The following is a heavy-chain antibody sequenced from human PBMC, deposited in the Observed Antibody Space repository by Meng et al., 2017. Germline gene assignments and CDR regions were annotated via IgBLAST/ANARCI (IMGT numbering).Heavy chain of an antibody. CDR3: ARVLDRSGGADY. CDR1: ASACSNDN. J-gene: IGHJ4*02. CDR2: SSSSGSTI. V-gene: IGHV3-11*01. D-gene: IGHD3-16*01. Sequence: QAVAAASGAVNLRGSITLPLPCAASACSNDNYSWTCHGPGKGLEWVSYSSSSGSTIYYADPVKGRFTIFRDNAKTSLYLQMNSLRADDTAVYYCARVLDRSGGADYWGQGTLVTVSS.